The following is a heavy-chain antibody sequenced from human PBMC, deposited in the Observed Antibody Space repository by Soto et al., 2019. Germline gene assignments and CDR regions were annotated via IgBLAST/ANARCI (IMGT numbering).Heavy chain of an antibody. D-gene: IGHD2-2*01. CDR3: AKDQNPADDTVVVPASFYL. CDR2: SSWNSGSI. J-gene: IGHJ2*01. CDR1: GFTFDDYA. Sequence: EVQLVESGGGLVQPGRSQRLSCAASGFTFDDYAMHLVRQAPGKSLECVSGSSWNSGSIGYADSVKGRVTISRDNAKNPLDLPMNSLRAEDTALYYCAKDQNPADDTVVVPASFYLWGRGTMVAVSS. V-gene: IGHV3-9*01.